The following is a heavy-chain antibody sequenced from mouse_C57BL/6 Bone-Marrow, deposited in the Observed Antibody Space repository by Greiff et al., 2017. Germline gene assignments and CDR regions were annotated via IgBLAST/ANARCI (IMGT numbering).Heavy chain of an antibody. CDR3: ARGVLRSWDGYFDV. Sequence: VQGVESGPELVKPGASVKISCKASGYTFTDYYINWVKQRPGQGLEWIGWIFPGSGSTYYNEKFKGKATLTVDKSSSTAYMLLSSLTSEDSAVYFCARGVLRSWDGYFDVWGTGTTVTVSS. CDR1: GYTFTDYY. CDR2: IFPGSGST. J-gene: IGHJ1*03. V-gene: IGHV1-75*01. D-gene: IGHD4-1*01.